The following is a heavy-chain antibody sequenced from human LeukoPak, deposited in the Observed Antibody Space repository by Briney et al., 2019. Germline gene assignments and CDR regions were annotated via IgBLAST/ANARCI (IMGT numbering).Heavy chain of an antibody. Sequence: SETLSLTCTVSGGSISSYYWSWIRQPPGKGLEWIGYIYYSGSTNYNPSLKSRVTISVDTSKNQFSLKLSSETAADTAVYYCARGGGWNGFDIWGQGTMVTVSS. D-gene: IGHD1-1*01. J-gene: IGHJ3*02. CDR1: GGSISSYY. CDR3: ARGGGWNGFDI. V-gene: IGHV4-59*01. CDR2: IYYSGST.